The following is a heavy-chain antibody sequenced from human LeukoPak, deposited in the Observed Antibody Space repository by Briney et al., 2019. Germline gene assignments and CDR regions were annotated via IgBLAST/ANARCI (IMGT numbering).Heavy chain of an antibody. Sequence: GGSLRLSCAASGFTFSSYAMHWVRQAPGKGLEWVAVISYDGSNKYYADSVKGRFTISRDNSENTLYLQMNSLRAEDTAVYYCARDLYSGYPTHYYGMDVWGQGTTVTVSS. D-gene: IGHD5-12*01. CDR3: ARDLYSGYPTHYYGMDV. CDR1: GFTFSSYA. CDR2: ISYDGSNK. J-gene: IGHJ6*02. V-gene: IGHV3-30-3*01.